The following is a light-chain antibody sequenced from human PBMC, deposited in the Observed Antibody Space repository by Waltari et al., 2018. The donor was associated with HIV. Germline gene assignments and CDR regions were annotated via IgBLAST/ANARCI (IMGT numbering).Light chain of an antibody. V-gene: IGLV3-21*04. CDR2: YDT. J-gene: IGLJ2*01. CDR3: QVWDSASDHVL. CDR1: NPQRKS. Sequence: LTQPPSGSVPPGETAPITCGALNPQRKSVNCYQQKAGQAPVVVLSYDTDRPAGIPERFSGFNSGHSATLIISRVGAGDEADYYCQVWDSASDHVLFGGGTRLTVL.